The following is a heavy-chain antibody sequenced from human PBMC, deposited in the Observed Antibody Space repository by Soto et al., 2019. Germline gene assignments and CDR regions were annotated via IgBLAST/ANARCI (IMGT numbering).Heavy chain of an antibody. CDR2: IYYSGST. D-gene: IGHD2-2*01. V-gene: IGHV4-39*01. Sequence: QLQLQESGPGLVKPSETLSLTCTVSGGSISSSSYYWGWIRQPPGKGLEWIGSIYYSGSTSYNPSLKSRVTISVDTSKNQFSLKLSSVTAADTAVYYCARPGGYCSSTSCYRAPNWFDPWGQGTLVTVSS. J-gene: IGHJ5*02. CDR1: GGSISSSSYY. CDR3: ARPGGYCSSTSCYRAPNWFDP.